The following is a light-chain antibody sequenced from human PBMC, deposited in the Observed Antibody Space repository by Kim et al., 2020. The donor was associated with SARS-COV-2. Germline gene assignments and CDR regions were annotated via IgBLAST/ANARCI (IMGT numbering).Light chain of an antibody. CDR1: QSVSSY. Sequence: LSPGERATLSCRASQSVSSYLAWYQQKPGQAPRRLIYDASNRATGIPARFSGSGSGTDFTLTISSLEPEDFAVYYCQQRSNWLLTFGGGTKVDIK. V-gene: IGKV3-11*01. CDR3: QQRSNWLLT. CDR2: DAS. J-gene: IGKJ4*01.